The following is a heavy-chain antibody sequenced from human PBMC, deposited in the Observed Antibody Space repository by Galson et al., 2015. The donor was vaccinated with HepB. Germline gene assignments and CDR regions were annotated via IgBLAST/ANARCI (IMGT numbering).Heavy chain of an antibody. CDR2: INPNSGGT. Sequence: SVKVSCKASGYTFTSYSIHWVRQAPGQGLEWMGWINPNSGGTNYAQKFQGRVTMTRDTSISTAYMELSRLRSDDTAVYYCASPYCSSTSCYRQGYFDYWGQGTLVTVSS. V-gene: IGHV1-2*02. J-gene: IGHJ4*02. CDR3: ASPYCSSTSCYRQGYFDY. D-gene: IGHD2-2*01. CDR1: GYTFTSYS.